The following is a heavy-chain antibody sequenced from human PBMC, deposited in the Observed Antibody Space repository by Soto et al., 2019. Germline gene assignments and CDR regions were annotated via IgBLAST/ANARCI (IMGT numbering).Heavy chain of an antibody. J-gene: IGHJ5*02. V-gene: IGHV4-34*01. CDR1: GGSFSGYY. CDR3: ARGYWFDP. CDR2: INHSGST. Sequence: SETLSLTCAVYGGSFSGYYWSWIRQPPGKGLEWIGEINHSGSTNYNPSLKSRVTISVDTSKNQFSLKLSSVTAADTAVYYCARGYWFDPWGQGTLVTVSS.